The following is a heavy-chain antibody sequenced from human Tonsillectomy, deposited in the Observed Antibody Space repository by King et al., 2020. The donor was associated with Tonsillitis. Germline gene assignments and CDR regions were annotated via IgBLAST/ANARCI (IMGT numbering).Heavy chain of an antibody. J-gene: IGHJ4*02. V-gene: IGHV3-9*01. CDR2: ISWNSGSI. CDR3: AKALRLGLGYFDY. CDR1: GFTFDDYA. D-gene: IGHD3-16*01. Sequence: VQLVQSGGGLVQPGRSLRLSCAASGFTFDDYAMHWVRQAPGKGLEWVSGISWNSGSIGYADSVKGRFTISRDNAKNSLYLQMNSLRAEDTALYYCAKALRLGLGYFDYWGQGTLVTVSS.